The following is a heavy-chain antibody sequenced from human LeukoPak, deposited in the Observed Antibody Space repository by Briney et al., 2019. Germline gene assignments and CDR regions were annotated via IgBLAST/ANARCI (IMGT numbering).Heavy chain of an antibody. V-gene: IGHV4-34*01. Sequence: PSETLSLTCAVYGGSFSGYYWSWIRQPPGKGLEWIGEINHSGSTNYNPSLKSRVSISVDTSKNQFSLKLNSVTAADTAVYYCARHSVVVAAQDYWGQGTLVTVSS. D-gene: IGHD2-15*01. J-gene: IGHJ4*02. CDR1: GGSFSGYY. CDR2: INHSGST. CDR3: ARHSVVVAAQDY.